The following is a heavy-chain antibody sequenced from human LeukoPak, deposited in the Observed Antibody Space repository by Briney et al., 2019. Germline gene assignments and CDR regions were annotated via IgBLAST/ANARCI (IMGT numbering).Heavy chain of an antibody. Sequence: GGSLRLSCATAGFSLSAFWMNWVRQAPGKGLEWVANINQDGSERWYADSVKGRFTISRDNARNSVYLRMNSLRTEDTAVYYCARDATPPGIIFDNWGQGTLVTVSS. J-gene: IGHJ4*02. CDR3: ARDATPPGIIFDN. CDR2: INQDGSER. V-gene: IGHV3-7*05. D-gene: IGHD3-16*01. CDR1: GFSLSAFW.